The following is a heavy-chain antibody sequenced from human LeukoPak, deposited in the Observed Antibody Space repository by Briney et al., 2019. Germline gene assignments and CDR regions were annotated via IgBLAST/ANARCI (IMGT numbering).Heavy chain of an antibody. CDR1: GFTFSSYA. V-gene: IGHV3-23*01. Sequence: PGGSLRLSCAASGFTFSSYAMSWVRQAPGKGLEWVSAISGSGGSTYYADSVKGRFTISRDNAKNSLFLQMNSLRAEDTAVYYCARDLTYGGGDYWGQGTLVTVSS. CDR2: ISGSGGST. D-gene: IGHD4-17*01. CDR3: ARDLTYGGGDY. J-gene: IGHJ4*02.